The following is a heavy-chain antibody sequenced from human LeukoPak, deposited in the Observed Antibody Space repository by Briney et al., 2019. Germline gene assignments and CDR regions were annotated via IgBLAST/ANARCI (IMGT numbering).Heavy chain of an antibody. J-gene: IGHJ4*02. V-gene: IGHV3-21*01. CDR3: ASHDYGDHKRDY. CDR1: GFTFSSYS. D-gene: IGHD4-17*01. CDR2: ISSSSSYI. Sequence: GGSLRLSCAASGFTFSSYSMNWVRQAPGKGLEWVSSISSSSSYIYYADSVKGRFTISRDNGKNSLYLQMNSLRAEDTAVYYCASHDYGDHKRDYWGQGTLVTVSS.